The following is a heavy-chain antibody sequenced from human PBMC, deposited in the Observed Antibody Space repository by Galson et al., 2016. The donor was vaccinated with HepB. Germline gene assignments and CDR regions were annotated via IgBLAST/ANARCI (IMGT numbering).Heavy chain of an antibody. J-gene: IGHJ2*01. D-gene: IGHD3-16*02. CDR3: ARDSDHHDYVWESYRHDWFFDL. CDR1: GFTFSNYW. CDR2: IKQDGSEK. V-gene: IGHV3-7*01. Sequence: SLRLSCAASGFTFSNYWMSWVRQAPGKGLEWVANIKQDGSEKYYVDSVRGRFTISRDNAKNSLYLQMNSLRAEDTAVYYCARDSDHHDYVWESYRHDWFFDLWGRGTLVTVSS.